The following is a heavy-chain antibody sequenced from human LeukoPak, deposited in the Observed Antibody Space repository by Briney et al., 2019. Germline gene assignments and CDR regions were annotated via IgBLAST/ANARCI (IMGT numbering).Heavy chain of an antibody. CDR1: GFTFSTYG. Sequence: GTSLRLSCAASGFTFSTYGMHWVRQAPGKGLEWVVLIWYDGSNQYYAGSVKGRFTISRDNSRNTLYMQMNSLRAEDTALYFCAKAGFSSSSSDYYYYMDVWGKGTTVTVSS. CDR3: AKAGFSSSSSDYYYYMDV. D-gene: IGHD6-6*01. J-gene: IGHJ6*03. CDR2: IWYDGSNQ. V-gene: IGHV3-33*06.